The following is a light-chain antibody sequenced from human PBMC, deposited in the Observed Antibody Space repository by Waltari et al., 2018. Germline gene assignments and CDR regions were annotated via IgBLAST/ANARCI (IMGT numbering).Light chain of an antibody. CDR2: RND. CDR1: SSNFGNHH. J-gene: IGLJ3*02. CDR3: AVWDDSLSGV. V-gene: IGLV1-47*01. Sequence: QSVLTQPPSASGTPGPRVTIPCSGSSSNFGNHHVYWYQQLPGTAPNLLIYRNDQRPSGVPDRFSGSRSGTSASLAINGLRSEDEADYYCAVWDDSLSGVFGGGTKVTVL.